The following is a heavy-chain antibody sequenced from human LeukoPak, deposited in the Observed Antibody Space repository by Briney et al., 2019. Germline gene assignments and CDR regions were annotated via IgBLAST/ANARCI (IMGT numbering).Heavy chain of an antibody. CDR2: ISSSGGTT. Sequence: GGSLRLSCAGSGFIFGSYAISWIRQAPGKGLEWVSAISSSGGTTDYADSVKGRFTISRDNSKKTVFLQMNGLRVEDTGVYYCANRISGSSSWGQGTLVTVSS. J-gene: IGHJ5*02. CDR3: ANRISGSSS. CDR1: GFIFGSYA. V-gene: IGHV3-23*01. D-gene: IGHD1-26*01.